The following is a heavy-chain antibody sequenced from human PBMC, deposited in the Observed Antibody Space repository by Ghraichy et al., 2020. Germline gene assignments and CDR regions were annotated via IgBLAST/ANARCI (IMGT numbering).Heavy chain of an antibody. Sequence: ASVKVSCKASGYTFTSYAMHWVRQAPGQRLEWMGWINAGNGNTKYSQKFQGRVTITRDTSASTAYMELSSLRSEDTAVYYCARDFRRLGIYYFDYWGQGTLVTVSS. CDR3: ARDFRRLGIYYFDY. CDR1: GYTFTSYA. V-gene: IGHV1-3*01. D-gene: IGHD3-16*01. CDR2: INAGNGNT. J-gene: IGHJ4*02.